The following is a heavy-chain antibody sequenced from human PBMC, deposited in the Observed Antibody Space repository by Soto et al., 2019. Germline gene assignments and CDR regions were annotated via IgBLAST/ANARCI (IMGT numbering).Heavy chain of an antibody. J-gene: IGHJ6*03. CDR3: ARWYGDYPYYYYYMDV. D-gene: IGHD4-17*01. CDR1: GFTFSSYW. Sequence: GGSLRLSCAASGFTFSSYWMHWVRQAPGKGLVWVSRINSDGSSTSYADSVKGRFTISRDNAKNTLYLQMNSLRAEDTAVYYCARWYGDYPYYYYYMDVWGKGTTVTVSS. CDR2: INSDGSST. V-gene: IGHV3-74*01.